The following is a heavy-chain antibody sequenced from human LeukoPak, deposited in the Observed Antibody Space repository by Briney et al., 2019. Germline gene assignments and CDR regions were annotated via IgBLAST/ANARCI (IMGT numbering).Heavy chain of an antibody. V-gene: IGHV3-7*01. Sequence: GGSLRLSCAASGFTFSSYSMNWVRRAPGKGLEWVANIKQDGSEKYYVDSVKGRFTISRDNAKNSLYLQMNSLRAEDAAVYYCARDRDVVTRKGRAPYPTFFDNWGQGTLVTVSS. CDR1: GFTFSSYS. CDR3: ARDRDVVTRKGRAPYPTFFDN. D-gene: IGHD2-21*02. CDR2: IKQDGSEK. J-gene: IGHJ4*02.